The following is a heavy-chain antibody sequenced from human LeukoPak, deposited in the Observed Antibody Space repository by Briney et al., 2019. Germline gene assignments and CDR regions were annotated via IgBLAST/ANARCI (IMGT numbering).Heavy chain of an antibody. Sequence: GGSLRLSCAASGFTFNDYYMSWIRQAPGKGLERVSYISSSGSTIYYADSVKGRFTISRDNAKTSLYPQMNSLRAEDTAVYYCARDRGTWIQLWSPFYDYWGQGTLVTVSS. CDR1: GFTFNDYY. J-gene: IGHJ4*02. D-gene: IGHD5-18*01. CDR2: ISSSGSTI. V-gene: IGHV3-11*01. CDR3: ARDRGTWIQLWSPFYDY.